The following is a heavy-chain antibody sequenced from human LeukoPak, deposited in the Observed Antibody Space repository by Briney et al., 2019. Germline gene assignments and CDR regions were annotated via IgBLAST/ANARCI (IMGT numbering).Heavy chain of an antibody. CDR1: GYSFTSYW. CDR3: ARHDGNYYFSY. V-gene: IGHV5-51*01. J-gene: IGHJ4*02. CDR2: IYPGDSDT. Sequence: GESLKISCKGSGYSFTSYWIGWVRQMPGKGLEWVGSIYPGDSDTRYSPSFQGQVTISADKSISTAYLQWGSLKASDTAMYYCARHDGNYYFSYWGQGTLVTVSS. D-gene: IGHD1-7*01.